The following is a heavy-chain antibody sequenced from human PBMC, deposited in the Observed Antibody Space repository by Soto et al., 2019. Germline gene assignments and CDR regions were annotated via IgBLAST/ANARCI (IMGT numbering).Heavy chain of an antibody. CDR1: CYTFTSYG. Sequence: ASVKVSCKASCYTFTSYGISLVRHAPGQGLEWMGWISAYNGNTNYAQKLQGRVTMTTDTSTSTAYMELRSLRSDDTAVYYCARPYYYDSSGYFHPFQHGGQGTLVTVSS. CDR2: ISAYNGNT. J-gene: IGHJ1*01. D-gene: IGHD3-22*01. V-gene: IGHV1-18*01. CDR3: ARPYYYDSSGYFHPFQH.